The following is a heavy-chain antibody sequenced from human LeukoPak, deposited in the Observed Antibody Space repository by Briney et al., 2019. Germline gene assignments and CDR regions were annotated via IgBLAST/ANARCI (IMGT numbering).Heavy chain of an antibody. CDR1: GFTFSTYW. CDR3: ARDNTPAVDY. Sequence: GGSLRLSCAAFGFTFSTYWMNWVRQAPGKGLEWVANMNQDGSARYYVDSVKGRFTISRDNAKNSLYLQMNSLSPEDTAVYYCARDNTPAVDYWGQGTLVTVSS. V-gene: IGHV3-7*01. CDR2: MNQDGSAR. J-gene: IGHJ4*02. D-gene: IGHD2-2*01.